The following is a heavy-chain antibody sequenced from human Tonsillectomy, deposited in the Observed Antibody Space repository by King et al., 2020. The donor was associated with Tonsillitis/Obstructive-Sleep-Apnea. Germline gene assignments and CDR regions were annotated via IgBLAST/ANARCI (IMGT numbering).Heavy chain of an antibody. D-gene: IGHD5-24*01. V-gene: IGHV4-39*01. J-gene: IGHJ4*02. CDR3: ARHVRDGYGTNFDY. Sequence: QLQESGPGLVKPSETLSLTCSVSGHSVRSTTYYWGWIRQPPGQGLEWIGTIYYTGSTYYNPSLKSRVTISVDTSNNQFSLKLSSVTAADTAVYYCARHVRDGYGTNFDYWGQGTLVTVSS. CDR1: GHSVRSTTYY. CDR2: IYYTGST.